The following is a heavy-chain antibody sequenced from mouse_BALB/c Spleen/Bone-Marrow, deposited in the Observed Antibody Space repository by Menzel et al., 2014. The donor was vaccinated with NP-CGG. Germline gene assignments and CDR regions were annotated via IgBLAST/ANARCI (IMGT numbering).Heavy chain of an antibody. Sequence: VKLQESGPQLVRPGASAKISCKASGYSFTSYWMHWVKRRPGQGLEWIGMIDPSDSETRLNQKFKDKATLTVDKSSSTAYMQLSSPTSEDSAVYYCASPSDGNPFAYWGQGTLVTVSA. CDR1: GYSFTSYW. V-gene: IGHV1S126*01. D-gene: IGHD2-1*01. CDR3: ASPSDGNPFAY. J-gene: IGHJ3*01. CDR2: IDPSDSET.